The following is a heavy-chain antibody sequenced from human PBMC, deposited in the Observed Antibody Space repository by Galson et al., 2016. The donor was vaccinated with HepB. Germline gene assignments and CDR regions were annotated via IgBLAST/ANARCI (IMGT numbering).Heavy chain of an antibody. Sequence: SLRLSCAASGFTFSSYAMSWVRQAPGKGLEWVSAISGGGGSTFCADSVKGRFTISRDNSKNTVYLQVNSLRAEDTAVYYCARGMYYYDSSGYPGPFDYWGQGTLVTVSS. D-gene: IGHD3-22*01. CDR2: ISGGGGST. CDR1: GFTFSSYA. CDR3: ARGMYYYDSSGYPGPFDY. V-gene: IGHV3-23*01. J-gene: IGHJ4*02.